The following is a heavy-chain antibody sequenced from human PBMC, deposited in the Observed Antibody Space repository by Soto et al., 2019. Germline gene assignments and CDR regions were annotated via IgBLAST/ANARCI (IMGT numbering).Heavy chain of an antibody. J-gene: IGHJ4*02. Sequence: GGSLRLSCAASGFTFTSYWMHWVRQAPGKGLVWVSHIDSDGNTIDYADSVKGRFTISRDNAKSTLYLQMNSLRADDTAVYYCARAPSGWYPFDYWGQGALVTVSS. CDR2: IDSDGNTI. CDR3: ARAPSGWYPFDY. D-gene: IGHD6-19*01. CDR1: GFTFTSYW. V-gene: IGHV3-74*01.